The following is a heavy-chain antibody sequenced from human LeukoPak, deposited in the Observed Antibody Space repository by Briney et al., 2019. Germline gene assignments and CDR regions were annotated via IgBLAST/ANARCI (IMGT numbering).Heavy chain of an antibody. J-gene: IGHJ4*02. Sequence: PSETLSLTCTVSGGSISSSSYYWGWIRQPPGKGLEWIGSIYYSGSTYYNPSLKSRVTISVDTSKNQFSLKLSSVTAADTAVYYCARDVQQLIYDYWGQGTLVTVSS. CDR1: GGSISSSSYY. CDR3: ARDVQQLIYDY. D-gene: IGHD6-13*01. V-gene: IGHV4-39*07. CDR2: IYYSGST.